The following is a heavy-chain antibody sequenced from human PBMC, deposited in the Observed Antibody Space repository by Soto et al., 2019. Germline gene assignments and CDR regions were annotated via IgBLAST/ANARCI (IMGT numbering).Heavy chain of an antibody. CDR3: ARTSRAAAYYYYYYGMDV. D-gene: IGHD6-13*01. Sequence: QVQLQQWGAGLLKPSETLSLTCAVYGGSFSGYYWCWIRQPPGKGLEWIGEINHSGSTNYNPSLKSRVTISVDTSKNQCSLKLSSVTAADTAVYYCARTSRAAAYYYYYYGMDVWCQGTTDTVSS. CDR2: INHSGST. J-gene: IGHJ6*02. V-gene: IGHV4-34*01. CDR1: GGSFSGYY.